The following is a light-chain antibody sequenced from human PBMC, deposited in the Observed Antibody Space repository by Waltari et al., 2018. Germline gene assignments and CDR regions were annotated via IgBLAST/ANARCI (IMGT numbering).Light chain of an antibody. J-gene: IGLJ3*02. CDR3: TSYESGGTWV. CDR1: SRDIGGKNY. Sequence: QSALTQPASVSGSPGQSITIPCNGTSRDIGGKNYVSWYQQRPGKAPKVMIYDVIKRPSGVSNRFSGSKSGNTASLTISGLQADDEADYYCTSYESGGTWVFGGGTKVTV. CDR2: DVI. V-gene: IGLV2-14*03.